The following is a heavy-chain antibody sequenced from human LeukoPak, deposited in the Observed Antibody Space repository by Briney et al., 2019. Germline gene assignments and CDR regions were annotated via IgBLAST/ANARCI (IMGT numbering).Heavy chain of an antibody. D-gene: IGHD3-3*01. Sequence: PSETLSLTCTVSGGSISSSSYYWGWIRQPPGKGLEWIGCIYYSGSTYYNPSLKSRVTISVDTSKNQFSLKLSSVTAADTAVYYCASYDFWSGYPYWGQGTLVTVSS. CDR1: GGSISSSSYY. V-gene: IGHV4-39*01. CDR2: IYYSGST. CDR3: ASYDFWSGYPY. J-gene: IGHJ4*02.